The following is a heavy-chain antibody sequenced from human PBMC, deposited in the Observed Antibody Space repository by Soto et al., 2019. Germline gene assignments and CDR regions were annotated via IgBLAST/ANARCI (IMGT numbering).Heavy chain of an antibody. CDR2: ISGSGGST. D-gene: IGHD3-22*01. CDR1: GFTFSSYA. J-gene: IGHJ4*02. CDR3: AKDAGRKTAYYYDSSGSEFDY. Sequence: GGSLRLSCAASGFTFSSYAMSWVRQAPGKGLEWVSAISGSGGSTYYADSVKGRFTISRDNSKNTLYLQMNSLGAEDTAVYYCAKDAGRKTAYYYDSSGSEFDYWGQGTLVTVSS. V-gene: IGHV3-23*01.